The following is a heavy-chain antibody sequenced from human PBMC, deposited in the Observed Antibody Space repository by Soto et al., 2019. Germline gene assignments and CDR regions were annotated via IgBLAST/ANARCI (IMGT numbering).Heavy chain of an antibody. CDR1: GGSFSGYY. D-gene: IGHD3-3*01. Sequence: QVQLQQWGAGLLKPSETLSLTCAVYGGSFSGYYWSWIRQPPGQGLEWSGEINHSGSTNYNPSLKGRVTITVDKSKNQFSLKLSSVTAADTAVYYCARRGYYLLPKKNWFDPWGQGTLVTVSS. V-gene: IGHV4-34*01. CDR3: ARRGYYLLPKKNWFDP. CDR2: INHSGST. J-gene: IGHJ5*02.